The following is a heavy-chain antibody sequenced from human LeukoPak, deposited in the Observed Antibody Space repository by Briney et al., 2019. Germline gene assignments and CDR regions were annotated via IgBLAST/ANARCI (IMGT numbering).Heavy chain of an antibody. D-gene: IGHD4-17*01. Sequence: ESLKISCKGSGYIFASYWIAWVRQMPGKGLEWMGIIYPSDSDTRYSPSFQGQVIISADKSITTACLQWSSLKASDTAMYYCASPFTVTHDAFDIWGQGTMVTVSS. V-gene: IGHV5-51*01. CDR3: ASPFTVTHDAFDI. CDR1: GYIFASYW. CDR2: IYPSDSDT. J-gene: IGHJ3*02.